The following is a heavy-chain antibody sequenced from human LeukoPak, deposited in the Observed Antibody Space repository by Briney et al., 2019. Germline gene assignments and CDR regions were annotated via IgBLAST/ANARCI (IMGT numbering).Heavy chain of an antibody. CDR1: GYTVNDYF. Sequence: ASVKVSGKAAGYTVNDYFLHWVRQAPGQGLEWMGWINPKSGGTNYAQKFQGRVTMTRDTSITTANMGLSRLETDDMAVYYCARGYGYGWFDPWGQGTLVTVSS. J-gene: IGHJ5*02. V-gene: IGHV1-2*02. CDR2: INPKSGGT. CDR3: ARGYGYGWFDP. D-gene: IGHD5-18*01.